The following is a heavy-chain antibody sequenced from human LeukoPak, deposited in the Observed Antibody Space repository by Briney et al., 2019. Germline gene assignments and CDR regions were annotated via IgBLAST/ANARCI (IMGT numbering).Heavy chain of an antibody. CDR3: ARGYGSGTWSAFDI. D-gene: IGHD3-10*01. CDR2: MNPNSGHT. J-gene: IGHJ3*02. Sequence: PAASVKVSCKASGYTFTTYDINWVRQATGQGLEWMGWMNPNSGHTTYAQKFQGRVTITRYTSISTVYMELSSLRSEDTAVYYCARGYGSGTWSAFDIWGQGTMVTVSS. CDR1: GYTFTTYD. V-gene: IGHV1-8*01.